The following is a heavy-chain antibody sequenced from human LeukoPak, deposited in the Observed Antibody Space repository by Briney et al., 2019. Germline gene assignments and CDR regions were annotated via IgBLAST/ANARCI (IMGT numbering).Heavy chain of an antibody. Sequence: SETLSLTCTVSGYSISSGYYWGWIRQPPGKGLEWIGSIYHSGSTYYNPSLKSRVTISVDTSKNQFSLKLSSVTAADTAVYYCAREYYYDSSGYSYGFYWGQGTLVTVSS. CDR1: GYSISSGYY. CDR3: AREYYYDSSGYSYGFY. J-gene: IGHJ4*02. D-gene: IGHD3-22*01. V-gene: IGHV4-38-2*02. CDR2: IYHSGST.